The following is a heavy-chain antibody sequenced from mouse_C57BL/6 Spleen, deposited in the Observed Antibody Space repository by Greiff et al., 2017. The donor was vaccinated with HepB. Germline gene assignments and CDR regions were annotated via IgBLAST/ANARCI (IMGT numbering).Heavy chain of an antibody. D-gene: IGHD1-1*01. Sequence: EVKLVESGGDLVKPGGSLKLSCAASGFTFSSYGMSWVRQTPDKRLEWVATISSGGSYTYYPDSVKGRFTISRDNAKNTLYLQMSSLKSEDTAMYYCARYGPYFDYWGQGTTLTVSS. CDR3: ARYGPYFDY. CDR1: GFTFSSYG. CDR2: ISSGGSYT. V-gene: IGHV5-6*02. J-gene: IGHJ2*01.